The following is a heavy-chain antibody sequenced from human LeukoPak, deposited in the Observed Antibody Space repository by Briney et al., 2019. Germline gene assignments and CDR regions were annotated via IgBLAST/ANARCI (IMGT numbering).Heavy chain of an antibody. Sequence: PGGSLRLSCAASGFTFSSYGMHWVRQAPGKGLEWVAFIRYDGSNKYYADSVKGRFTISRDNAKNSLYLQMNSLRAEDTAVYYCARDPGGDNAYYYYYMDVWGKGTTVTVSS. CDR1: GFTFSSYG. CDR3: ARDPGGDNAYYYYYMDV. D-gene: IGHD3-16*01. V-gene: IGHV3-30*02. CDR2: IRYDGSNK. J-gene: IGHJ6*03.